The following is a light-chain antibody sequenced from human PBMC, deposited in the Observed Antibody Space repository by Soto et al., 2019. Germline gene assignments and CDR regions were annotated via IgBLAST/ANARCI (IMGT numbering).Light chain of an antibody. J-gene: IGKJ1*01. V-gene: IGKV3-20*01. CDR1: QSVSNTH. CDR3: QQYGSSPTT. CDR2: DAS. Sequence: EIVLTQSPGALSLSPGESATLSCRASQSVSNTHVAWYQQRPGQAPRLLIYDASSRATGIPDRFSGSGSGTDFTLTISRLEPEDFAVYFCQQYGSSPTTFGQGTKVDIK.